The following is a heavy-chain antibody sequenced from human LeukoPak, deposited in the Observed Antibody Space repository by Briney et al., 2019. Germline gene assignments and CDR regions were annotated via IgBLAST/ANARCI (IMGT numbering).Heavy chain of an antibody. D-gene: IGHD2-15*01. J-gene: IGHJ4*02. V-gene: IGHV1-18*01. CDR3: ARGPYCSGGSCYSQYFDY. CDR1: GYTFTSYG. Sequence: ASVKVSCKASGYTFTSYGISWVRQAPGQGLEWMGWISAHNANTKYAQKLQGRVSMTTDTSTSTAYMELRSLRSDDTAVYYCARGPYCSGGSCYSQYFDYWGQGTLVTVSS. CDR2: ISAHNANT.